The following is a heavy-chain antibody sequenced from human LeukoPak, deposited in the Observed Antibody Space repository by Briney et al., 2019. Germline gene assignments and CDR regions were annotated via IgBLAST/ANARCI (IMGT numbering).Heavy chain of an antibody. J-gene: IGHJ6*02. Sequence: SETLSLTCTVSGGSISSSSFCWGWIRQPPGKGLESIGSIYYSGSTYYNPSLKSRVTISVDRSKKQFSLNLTSVTAADTAVYYCAREAVAGGSGSNYYYYGVDVWGRGTTVTVSS. V-gene: IGHV4-39*07. CDR2: IYYSGST. CDR1: GGSISSSSFC. D-gene: IGHD3-10*01. CDR3: AREAVAGGSGSNYYYYGVDV.